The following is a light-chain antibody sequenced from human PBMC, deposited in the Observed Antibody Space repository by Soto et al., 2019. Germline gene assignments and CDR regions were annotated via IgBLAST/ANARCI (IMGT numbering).Light chain of an antibody. J-gene: IGLJ2*01. CDR3: CSYAGSYTFVV. CDR2: DVD. Sequence: QSALTQPRSVSGSPGQSVAISCTGTSSDVGGYNYVSWYQQHPGKVPKVMIYDVDKRPPGVPDRFSGSKSGNTASLTISGLQAEDEADYYCCSYAGSYTFVVFGGGTQLTV. V-gene: IGLV2-11*01. CDR1: SSDVGGYNY.